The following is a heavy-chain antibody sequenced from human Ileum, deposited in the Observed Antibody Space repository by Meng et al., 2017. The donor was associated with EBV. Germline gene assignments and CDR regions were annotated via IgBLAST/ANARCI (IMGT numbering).Heavy chain of an antibody. Sequence: QLQLLESGPGLVKPSETLSLTCTVSGGSISSSNYYWDWIRQPPGKGLEWIGAIYHSGSTSYNPSLQSRVTMFVDTSKNQFSLMLTSVTATDTAVYYCARRRGGSGRDCWGQGTRGTVSS. CDR2: IYHSGST. CDR1: GGSISSSNYY. V-gene: IGHV4-39*01. CDR3: ARRRGGSGRDC. J-gene: IGHJ4*02. D-gene: IGHD3-10*01.